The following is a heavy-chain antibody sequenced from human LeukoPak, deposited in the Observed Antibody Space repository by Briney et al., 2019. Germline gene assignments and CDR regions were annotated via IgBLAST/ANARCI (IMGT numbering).Heavy chain of an antibody. CDR3: ARNVGSSSSSADDY. V-gene: IGHV4-34*01. D-gene: IGHD6-6*01. CDR1: GGSFSGYY. CDR2: INHSGST. Sequence: PPETQSLTCAVYGGSFSGYYWSWIRQPPGKGLEWIGEINHSGSTNYNPSLKSRVTISVDTSKNQFSLKLNSVTAADTAVYYCARNVGSSSSSADDYWGQGTLVTVSS. J-gene: IGHJ4*02.